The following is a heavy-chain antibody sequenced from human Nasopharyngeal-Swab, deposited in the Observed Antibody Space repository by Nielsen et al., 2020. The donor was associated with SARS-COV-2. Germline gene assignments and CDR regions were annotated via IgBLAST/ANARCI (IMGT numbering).Heavy chain of an antibody. V-gene: IGHV1-18*01. CDR1: GYTFTSYG. CDR3: ARDQASIAAMAY. J-gene: IGHJ4*02. Sequence: ASVKASCKASGYTFTSYGISWVRQAPGQGLEWMGWISAYNGNTNYAQKLQGRVTMTTDTSTSTVYMELSSLRSEDTAVYYCARDQASIAAMAYWGQGTLVTVSS. CDR2: ISAYNGNT. D-gene: IGHD6-13*01.